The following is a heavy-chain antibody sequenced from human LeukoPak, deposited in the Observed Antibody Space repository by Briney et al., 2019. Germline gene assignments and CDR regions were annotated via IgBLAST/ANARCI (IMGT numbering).Heavy chain of an antibody. CDR2: IYYSGTT. V-gene: IGHV4-39*01. CDR1: GGSVSSTTYF. CDR3: AAFIGPSYGVDV. J-gene: IGHJ6*02. D-gene: IGHD3/OR15-3a*01. Sequence: SETLSLTCAVSGGSVSSTTYFWDWIRRPPGTGLEHIGTIYYSGTTYYNPSLKRRVTMSVDTSKNQFSLNLSSVTAADTAVYYCAAFIGPSYGVDVWGQGTTVTVSS.